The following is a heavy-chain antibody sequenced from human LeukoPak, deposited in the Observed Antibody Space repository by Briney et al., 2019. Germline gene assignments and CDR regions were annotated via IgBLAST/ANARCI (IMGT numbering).Heavy chain of an antibody. Sequence: PGGSLRLSCAASGFTFSSYEMNWVRQAPGKGLEWVSYISSSGSTIYYADSVKGQFTISRDNAKNSLYLQMNSLRAEDTAVYYCARDSYCSGGSCLPFFDYWGQGTLVTVSS. CDR3: ARDSYCSGGSCLPFFDY. CDR1: GFTFSSYE. V-gene: IGHV3-48*03. CDR2: ISSSGSTI. D-gene: IGHD2-15*01. J-gene: IGHJ4*02.